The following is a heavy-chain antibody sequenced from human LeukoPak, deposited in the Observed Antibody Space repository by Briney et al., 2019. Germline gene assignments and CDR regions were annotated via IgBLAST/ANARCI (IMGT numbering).Heavy chain of an antibody. J-gene: IGHJ6*03. CDR1: GGTFSSYA. CDR3: ARAPWDYYGSGSYYPGGYYYYMDV. Sequence: SVKVSCKASGGTFSSYAISWVRQAPGQGLECMGGIIPIFGTANYAQKFQGRVTITTDESTSTAYMELSSLRSEDTAVYYCARAPWDYYGSGSYYPGGYYYYMDVWGKGTTVTVSS. D-gene: IGHD3-10*01. CDR2: IIPIFGTA. V-gene: IGHV1-69*05.